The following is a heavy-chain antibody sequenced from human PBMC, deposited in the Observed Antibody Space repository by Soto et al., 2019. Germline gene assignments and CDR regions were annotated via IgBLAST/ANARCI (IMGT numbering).Heavy chain of an antibody. V-gene: IGHV2-5*02. J-gene: IGHJ6*03. Sequence: QITFKESGPTLVKPTQTLTLTCTFSGFSLSTSGVGVGWVRQPPGEALEWLAHIFWDTDRRYSPSLKSRLTSTKDTSKDQVVLTLTNMDPVDTATYYCVHSVTMIRGGYYYYYMDVWGIGTAVTVSS. D-gene: IGHD3-10*01. CDR2: IFWDTDR. CDR3: VHSVTMIRGGYYYYYMDV. CDR1: GFSLSTSGVG.